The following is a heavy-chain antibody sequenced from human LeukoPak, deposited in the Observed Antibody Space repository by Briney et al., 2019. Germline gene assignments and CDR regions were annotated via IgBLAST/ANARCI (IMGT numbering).Heavy chain of an antibody. D-gene: IGHD7-27*01. Sequence: PGGSLRLSCGASGFTFSRYGMHWVRQAPGKGLEWVTYIRKDGSVKYYADSVKGRFTISRDSSKNMVYLQMTSLRAEDTALYYCAKDSNWAFDYWGQGTLVSVSS. CDR1: GFTFSRYG. CDR3: AKDSNWAFDY. V-gene: IGHV3-30*02. CDR2: IRKDGSVK. J-gene: IGHJ4*02.